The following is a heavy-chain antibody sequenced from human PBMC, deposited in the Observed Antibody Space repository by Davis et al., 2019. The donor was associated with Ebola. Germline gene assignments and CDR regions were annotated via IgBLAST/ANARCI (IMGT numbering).Heavy chain of an antibody. Sequence: SVKVSCKASGGTFSSYAISWVRQAPGQGLEWMGRIIPILGIANYAQKFQGRVTITADKSTSTAYMELSSLRSEDTAVYYCARHPWLSGTNSSYWYFDLWGRGTLVTVSS. V-gene: IGHV1-69*04. J-gene: IGHJ2*01. CDR1: GGTFSSYA. CDR3: ARHPWLSGTNSSYWYFDL. CDR2: IIPILGIA. D-gene: IGHD3-22*01.